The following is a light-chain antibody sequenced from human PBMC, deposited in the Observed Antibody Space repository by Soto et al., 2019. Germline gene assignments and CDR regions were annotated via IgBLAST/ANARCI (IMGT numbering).Light chain of an antibody. CDR2: DNT. Sequence: QPVLTQPPSVSGAPGQRVTISCTGSSSNIGAGYAVHWYQQLPGTAPKLLIYDNTNRPSGVPDRFSGSKSGTSASLAITGLQAEDEADYYCQSYDSSLSGYVFGTGTKVTVL. CDR1: SSNIGAGYA. J-gene: IGLJ1*01. V-gene: IGLV1-40*01. CDR3: QSYDSSLSGYV.